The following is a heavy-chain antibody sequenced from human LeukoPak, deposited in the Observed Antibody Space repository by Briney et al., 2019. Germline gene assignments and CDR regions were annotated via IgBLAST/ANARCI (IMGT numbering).Heavy chain of an antibody. D-gene: IGHD6-19*01. CDR1: GFTFSTYV. CDR3: ARGFSSGWGLDF. Sequence: GGSLRLSCAASGFTFSTYVMSWVRQAPGEGLEWVSGIWGSGSNTYYANSVKGRFTISRDNSKHTLYLQMNTLRAEDTAVYYCARGFSSGWGLDFWGQGTLVTVSS. J-gene: IGHJ4*02. CDR2: IWGSGSNT. V-gene: IGHV3-23*01.